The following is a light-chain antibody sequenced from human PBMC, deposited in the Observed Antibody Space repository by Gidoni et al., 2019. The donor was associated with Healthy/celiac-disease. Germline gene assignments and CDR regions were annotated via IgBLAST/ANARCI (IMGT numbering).Light chain of an antibody. CDR1: QRVSGSY. Sequence: DIVLTQSPGTLSLSPGARATRSCRASQRVSGSYLAWYQQKPGQAPRLLIYGTASRATGIPARFSGSGSGTDFTITISRLEHEDFAVYYCQQYGSSLQWTFGQGTKVEIK. J-gene: IGKJ1*01. V-gene: IGKV3-20*01. CDR3: QQYGSSLQWT. CDR2: GTA.